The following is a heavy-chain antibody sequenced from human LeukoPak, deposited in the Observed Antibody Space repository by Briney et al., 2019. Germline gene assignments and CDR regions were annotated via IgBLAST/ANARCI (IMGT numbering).Heavy chain of an antibody. D-gene: IGHD6-13*01. V-gene: IGHV1-24*01. Sequence: ASVKVSCKVSGYTLTELSMHWVRQASGKGLEWMGGFDPEDGETIYAQKFQGRVTMTEDTSTDTAYMELSRLRSDDTAVYYCAREGIAAPETNWFDPWGQGTLVTVSS. J-gene: IGHJ5*02. CDR2: FDPEDGET. CDR3: AREGIAAPETNWFDP. CDR1: GYTLTELS.